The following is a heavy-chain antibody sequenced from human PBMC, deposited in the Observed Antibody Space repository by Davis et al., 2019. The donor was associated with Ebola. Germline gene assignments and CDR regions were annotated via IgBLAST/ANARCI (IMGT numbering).Heavy chain of an antibody. CDR3: ASSEYSSSWSNWFDP. J-gene: IGHJ5*02. V-gene: IGHV4-59*01. Sequence: SETLSLPCTVPGGSISSYYWSWIRQPPGKGLEWIGYIYYIGSTNYNPSLKSRVTISVDTSKNQFSLKLSSVTAADTAVYHCASSEYSSSWSNWFDPRGQGTLVTVSS. D-gene: IGHD6-13*01. CDR2: IYYIGST. CDR1: GGSISSYY.